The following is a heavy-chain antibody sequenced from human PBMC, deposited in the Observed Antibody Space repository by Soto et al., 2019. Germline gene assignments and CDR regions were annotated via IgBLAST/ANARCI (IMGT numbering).Heavy chain of an antibody. V-gene: IGHV4-4*02. CDR2: IHHTETP. Sequence: SETLSLTCAVSGDSVSSGRWWSWVRQPPGKGLEWVGEIHHTETPNYNPSLKSRVTISIDKSKNQVSLKLNPVTAADTAVYYCAVAMTTVTTYDYWGQGTLVTVSS. J-gene: IGHJ4*02. CDR3: AVAMTTVTTYDY. CDR1: GDSVSSGRW. D-gene: IGHD4-17*01.